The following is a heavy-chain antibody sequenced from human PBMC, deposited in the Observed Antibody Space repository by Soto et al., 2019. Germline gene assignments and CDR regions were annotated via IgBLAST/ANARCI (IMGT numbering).Heavy chain of an antibody. Sequence: SLRLSCAASGFTFSNAWMSWVRQAPGKGLEWVGRIKSKTDGGTTDYAAPVKGRFTISRDDSKNTLYLQMNSLKTEDTAVYYCTTAFYCSSTSCYNPLYYGMDVWGQGTTVTVSS. CDR2: IKSKTDGGTT. CDR3: TTAFYCSSTSCYNPLYYGMDV. V-gene: IGHV3-15*01. D-gene: IGHD2-2*02. J-gene: IGHJ6*02. CDR1: GFTFSNAW.